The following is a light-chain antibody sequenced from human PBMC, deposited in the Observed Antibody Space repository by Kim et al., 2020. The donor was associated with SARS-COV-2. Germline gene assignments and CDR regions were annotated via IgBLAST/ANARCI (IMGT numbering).Light chain of an antibody. J-gene: IGLJ2*01. CDR2: DVS. Sequence: GQSITISCTGTSSDVGGYNYVAWYQQHPGKAPKLMIYDVSNRPSGVSNRFSGSKSGNTASLTISGLQAEDEADYYCSSYTSRSTLGFGGGTQLTVL. CDR1: SSDVGGYNY. V-gene: IGLV2-14*03. CDR3: SSYTSRSTLG.